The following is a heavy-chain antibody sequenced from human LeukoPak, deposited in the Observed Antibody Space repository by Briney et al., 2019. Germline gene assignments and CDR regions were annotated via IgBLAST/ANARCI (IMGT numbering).Heavy chain of an antibody. J-gene: IGHJ4*02. Sequence: PSETLSLTCTVSGGPISSYYWSWIRQPPGKGLEWIGYIYYSGSTNYNPSLKSRVTISVDTSKNQFSLKLSSVTAADTAVYYCARQDYGDYDYYFDYWGQGTLVTVSS. CDR1: GGPISSYY. D-gene: IGHD4-17*01. V-gene: IGHV4-59*01. CDR2: IYYSGST. CDR3: ARQDYGDYDYYFDY.